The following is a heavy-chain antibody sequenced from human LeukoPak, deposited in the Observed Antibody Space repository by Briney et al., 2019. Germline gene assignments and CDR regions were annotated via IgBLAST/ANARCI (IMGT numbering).Heavy chain of an antibody. CDR2: IYPGDSDT. CDR3: AGHVVDSSGYYFDY. J-gene: IGHJ4*02. Sequence: KTGESLKISCKGSGYSFISYWIGWVRQMPGKGLEWRGIIYPGDSDTRYSPSFQGQVTISDDKSISTAYLQWSSLKASDTAMYYCAGHVVDSSGYYFDYWGQGTLVTVSS. V-gene: IGHV5-51*01. D-gene: IGHD3-22*01. CDR1: GYSFISYW.